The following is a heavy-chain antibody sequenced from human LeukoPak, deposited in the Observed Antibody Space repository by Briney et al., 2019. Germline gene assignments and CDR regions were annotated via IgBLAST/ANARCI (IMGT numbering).Heavy chain of an antibody. D-gene: IGHD4-11*01. CDR3: ARDTNDYSNFDAFDI. CDR1: GGTFSSYA. Sequence: SVKVSCKASGGTFSSYAISWVRQAPGQGLEWMGGIIPIFGTANYAQKFQGRVTIATDESTSTAYMELSSLRSEDTAVYYCARDTNDYSNFDAFDIWGQGTMVTVSS. J-gene: IGHJ3*02. CDR2: IIPIFGTA. V-gene: IGHV1-69*05.